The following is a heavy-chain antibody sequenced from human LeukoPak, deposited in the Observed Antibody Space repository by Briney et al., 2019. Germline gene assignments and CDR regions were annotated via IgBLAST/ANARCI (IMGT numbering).Heavy chain of an antibody. CDR3: AKLPDFDY. CDR1: GFTFSSFY. CDR2: IRQDGSEK. D-gene: IGHD1-7*01. V-gene: IGHV3-7*03. Sequence: GGSLRLSCAASGFTFSSFYTTWVRQAPGKGLEWVANIRQDGSEKYYVDSVKGRFTISRDNAKNSLYLQMNSLRAEDTAVYYCAKLPDFDYWGQGTLVTVSS. J-gene: IGHJ4*02.